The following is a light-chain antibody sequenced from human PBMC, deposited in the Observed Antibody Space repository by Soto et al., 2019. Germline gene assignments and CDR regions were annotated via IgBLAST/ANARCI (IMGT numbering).Light chain of an antibody. Sequence: DIQMTQSPSTLSASVGDIVTITCRASQSISSWLAWYQQKPGKAPKLLIYKASSLESGVPSRFSGSGSGTECTLTISSLQSEDFAVYYCQQYNNWPRTFGQGTKVDIK. CDR2: KAS. J-gene: IGKJ1*01. CDR3: QQYNNWPRT. CDR1: QSISSW. V-gene: IGKV1-5*03.